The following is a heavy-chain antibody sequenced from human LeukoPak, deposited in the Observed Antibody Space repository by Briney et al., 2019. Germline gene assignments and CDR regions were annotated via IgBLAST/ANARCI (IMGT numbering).Heavy chain of an antibody. CDR3: VRGVLV. J-gene: IGHJ6*02. D-gene: IGHD6-13*01. V-gene: IGHV4-30-4*08. CDR1: GGSISSGNYW. Sequence: SETLSLTCTVSGGSISSGNYWWSWIRQHPEKGLEWIGSVYNSGSTSYTSSLKSRATILVDTSKNQFSLKLSSVTPADTAVYYCVRGVLVWGQGTTVTVSS. CDR2: VYNSGST.